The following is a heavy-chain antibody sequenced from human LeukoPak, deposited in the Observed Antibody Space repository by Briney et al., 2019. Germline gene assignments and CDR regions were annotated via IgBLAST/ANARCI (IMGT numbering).Heavy chain of an antibody. J-gene: IGHJ1*01. CDR3: ARGGKIALAGTRSPQYFQH. CDR1: GFTFSSYG. D-gene: IGHD6-19*01. V-gene: IGHV3-30*02. CDR2: IRYDGSNK. Sequence: GGSLRLSCAASGFTFSSYGMHWVRQAPGKGLEWVAFIRYDGSNKYYADSVKGRFTISRDNSKNTLYLQMNSLRPEDTAVYYCARGGKIALAGTRSPQYFQHWGQGTLVTVSS.